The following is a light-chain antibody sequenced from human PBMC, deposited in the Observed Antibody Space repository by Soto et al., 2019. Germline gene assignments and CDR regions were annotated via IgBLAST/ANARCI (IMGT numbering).Light chain of an antibody. V-gene: IGKV3-11*01. Sequence: EIVLTQSPATLSLSPGERATLSCRASQSVSSFFGWYQQKPGQAPRLLIYDTSNRATGIPARFSGSGSGTDFTLTISSLEPEDVAVYYCQQRGDWPLTFGGGTKVEFK. J-gene: IGKJ4*01. CDR2: DTS. CDR3: QQRGDWPLT. CDR1: QSVSSF.